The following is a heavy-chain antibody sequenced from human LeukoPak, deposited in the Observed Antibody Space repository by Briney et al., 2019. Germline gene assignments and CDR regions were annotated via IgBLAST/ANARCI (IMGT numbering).Heavy chain of an antibody. V-gene: IGHV1-2*02. Sequence: ASVKVSCKASGYTFTDYYMHWVRQAPGQGLEWMGWVIPSSGGTTYAEKLQDRVAMTRDTSISTAYMELTRLTSDDTAVYYCAPFNHDQNMFDQWGQGTLVTVSS. D-gene: IGHD2/OR15-2a*01. J-gene: IGHJ4*02. CDR2: VIPSSGGT. CDR1: GYTFTDYY. CDR3: APFNHDQNMFDQ.